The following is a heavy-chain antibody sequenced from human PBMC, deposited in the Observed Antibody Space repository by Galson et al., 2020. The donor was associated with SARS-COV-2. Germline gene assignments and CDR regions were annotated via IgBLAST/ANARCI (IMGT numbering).Heavy chain of an antibody. CDR2: IWNDGSNE. CDR3: AKGGPPRGGEGQMETTTATPLFDY. V-gene: IGHV3-33*06. CDR1: GFTFSNYG. D-gene: IGHD3-10*01. Sequence: QLGESLKISCAASGFTFSNYGMHWVRQAPGKGLEWVAVIWNDGSNEYYADSVKGRFTISRDNSKNTLYLQMNSLRPEDTAVYYCAKGGPPRGGEGQMETTTATPLFDYWGQGTLVTVSS. J-gene: IGHJ4*02.